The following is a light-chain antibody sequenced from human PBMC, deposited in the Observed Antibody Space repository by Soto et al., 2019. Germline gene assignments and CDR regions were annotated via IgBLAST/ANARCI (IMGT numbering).Light chain of an antibody. CDR3: QHYSTVWS. V-gene: IGKV1-5*01. Sequence: DIQMTQSPSTLSASVGDRVTITCRASQSISSGLAWYQKKPGKAPKLPIYDASTLESGVPSRFSGSGSGTEFTLTISSLQPEDFATYCCQHYSTVWSFGQGTKVEIK. J-gene: IGKJ1*01. CDR2: DAS. CDR1: QSISSG.